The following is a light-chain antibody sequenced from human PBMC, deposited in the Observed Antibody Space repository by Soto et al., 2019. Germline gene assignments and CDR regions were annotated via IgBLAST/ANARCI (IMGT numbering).Light chain of an antibody. CDR1: QNVLSN. CDR2: GAS. V-gene: IGKV3-20*01. J-gene: IGKJ1*01. Sequence: EIVMTQSPATLSVSPGERATLSCRASQNVLSNLAWYQQKPGQAPRLLIFGASSRATGIPDRFSGSGSGTDFTLTISRLEPEDFAVYYCQQYAGSSTFGQGTKVDIK. CDR3: QQYAGSST.